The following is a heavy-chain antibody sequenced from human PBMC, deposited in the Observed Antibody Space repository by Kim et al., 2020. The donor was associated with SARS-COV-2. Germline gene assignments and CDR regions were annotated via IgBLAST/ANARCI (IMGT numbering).Heavy chain of an antibody. CDR1: GFTFSDYY. Sequence: GGSLRLSCAASGFTFSDYYMSWIRQAPGKGLEWVSYISSSTTYTNYADSVKGRFTISRDNAKNSLYLQMNSLRAEDTAVYYCARRKVRHTSGWYGSAYYYFDYWGQGTLVTVSS. CDR3: ARRKVRHTSGWYGSAYYYFDY. D-gene: IGHD6-19*01. V-gene: IGHV3-11*03. CDR2: ISSSTTYT. J-gene: IGHJ4*02.